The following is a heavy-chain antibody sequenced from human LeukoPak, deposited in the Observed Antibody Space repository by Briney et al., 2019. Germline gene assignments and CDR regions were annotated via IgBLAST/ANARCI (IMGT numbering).Heavy chain of an antibody. CDR3: VSASGWDVEYYYMDV. Sequence: PGGSLRLSCAASGFSVSNNYMCGVGQPPAGGLEGVSVIYSGGSTYYADSVKGRFTISRDNSKNTVYLQMNDPRPEYTAVYYCVSASGWDVEYYYMDVWGKGTTVTISS. V-gene: IGHV3-53*01. D-gene: IGHD6-19*01. CDR1: GFSVSNNY. J-gene: IGHJ6*03. CDR2: IYSGGST.